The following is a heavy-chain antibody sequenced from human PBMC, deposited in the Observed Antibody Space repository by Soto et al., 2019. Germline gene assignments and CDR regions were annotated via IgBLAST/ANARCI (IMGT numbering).Heavy chain of an antibody. CDR2: INHSGST. CDR3: ARGYDILTGSITPGY. D-gene: IGHD3-9*01. V-gene: IGHV4-34*01. CDR1: GGSFSGYY. Sequence: QVQLQQWGAGLLKPSETLSLTCAVYGGSFSGYYWSWIRQPPGKGLEWIGEINHSGSTNYNPSLKSRVTISVDTSKNQFSLKLSSVTAADTAVYYCARGYDILTGSITPGYWGQGTLVTVSS. J-gene: IGHJ4*02.